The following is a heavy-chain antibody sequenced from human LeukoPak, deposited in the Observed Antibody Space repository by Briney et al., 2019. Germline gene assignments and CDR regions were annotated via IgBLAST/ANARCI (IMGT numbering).Heavy chain of an antibody. Sequence: ASVKVSCKASGYTFTGYYMHWVRQAPGQGLEWMGRINPNSGGTNYAQKFQGRVTMTRDTSISTAYMELSRLRSDDTAVYYCARDDYGDYVVTWGMDAWGQGTTVTVSS. CDR2: INPNSGGT. CDR1: GYTFTGYY. V-gene: IGHV1-2*06. CDR3: ARDDYGDYVVTWGMDA. J-gene: IGHJ6*02. D-gene: IGHD4-17*01.